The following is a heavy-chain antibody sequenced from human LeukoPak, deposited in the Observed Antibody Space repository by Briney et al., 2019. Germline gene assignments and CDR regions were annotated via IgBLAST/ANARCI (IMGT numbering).Heavy chain of an antibody. V-gene: IGHV3-21*01. CDR3: ARSYLGEQWLYYFDY. Sequence: NPGGSLRLSCAASGFTFSSYSMNWVRQAPGKGLEWVSPISSSSSYIYYADSVKGRFTISRDNAKNSLYLQMNSLRAEDTAVYYCARSYLGEQWLYYFDYWGQGTLVTVSS. CDR2: ISSSSSYI. J-gene: IGHJ4*02. D-gene: IGHD6-19*01. CDR1: GFTFSSYS.